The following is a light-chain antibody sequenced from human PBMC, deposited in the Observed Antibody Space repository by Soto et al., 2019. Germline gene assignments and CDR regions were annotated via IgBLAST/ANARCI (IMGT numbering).Light chain of an antibody. Sequence: QSALTQPRSVSGSPGQSVTISCTGTSSDVGGYNSVSWYQQHPGKAPQLMIYDVSKRPSGVPDRFSGSKSGNTASLTISGLQAEDEADYYCCSFAGTPYVFGTGTKLTVL. V-gene: IGLV2-11*01. CDR3: CSFAGTPYV. CDR2: DVS. CDR1: SSDVGGYNS. J-gene: IGLJ1*01.